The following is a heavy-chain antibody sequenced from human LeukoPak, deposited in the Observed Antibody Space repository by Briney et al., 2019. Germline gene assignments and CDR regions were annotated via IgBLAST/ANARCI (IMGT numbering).Heavy chain of an antibody. V-gene: IGHV4-59*01. CDR3: ARGSLCSGWYG. D-gene: IGHD6-19*01. Sequence: SETLSLTCTVSGGSISSYYWSWIRQPPGKGLEWIGYISNSGNINYNPSLKSRVTISVDTSKNQFSLKLNSVTAADTAVYYCARGSLCSGWYGWGQGTTVTVSS. CDR1: GGSISSYY. J-gene: IGHJ6*02. CDR2: ISNSGNI.